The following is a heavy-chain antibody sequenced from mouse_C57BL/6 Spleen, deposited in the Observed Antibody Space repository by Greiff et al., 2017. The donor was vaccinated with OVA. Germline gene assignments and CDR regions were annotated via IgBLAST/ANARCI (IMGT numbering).Heavy chain of an antibody. D-gene: IGHD6-2*01. CDR2: IDPSDSYT. V-gene: IGHV1-69*01. CDR1: GYTFTSYW. J-gene: IGHJ3*01. CDR3: ARWESPFAY. Sequence: VQLQQPGAELVMPGASVKLSCKASGYTFTSYWMHWVKQRPGQGLEWIGEIDPSDSYTNYNQKFKGKSTLTVDKSSSTAYMQLSSLTSEDSAVYYCARWESPFAYWGQGTLVTVSA.